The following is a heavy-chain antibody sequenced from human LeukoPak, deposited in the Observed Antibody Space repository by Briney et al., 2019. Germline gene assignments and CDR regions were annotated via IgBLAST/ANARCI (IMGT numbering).Heavy chain of an antibody. CDR2: INPNSGGT. CDR1: GYTFTGYY. CDR3: ARAKRITMVRGVMSWFDP. Sequence: ASVTVSCKASGYTFTGYYMHWVRQAPGQGLKGMGWINPNSGGTNYAQKFQGRVTMTRNTSISTAYMELSRLRSADTAVYNCARAKRITMVRGVMSWFDPWGQGTLVTVSS. D-gene: IGHD3-10*01. V-gene: IGHV1-2*02. J-gene: IGHJ5*02.